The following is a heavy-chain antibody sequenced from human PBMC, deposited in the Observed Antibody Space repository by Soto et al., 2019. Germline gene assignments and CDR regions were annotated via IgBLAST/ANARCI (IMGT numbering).Heavy chain of an antibody. J-gene: IGHJ3*02. D-gene: IGHD2-15*01. Sequence: GGSLRLSCAASGFTFSDHYMDWVRQAPGKGLEWVGRTRNKANSYTTEYAASVKGRFTISRDDSKNSLYLQMNSLKTEDTAVYYCARVPCSGGSCYPTGDAFDIWGQGTMVTVSS. V-gene: IGHV3-72*01. CDR3: ARVPCSGGSCYPTGDAFDI. CDR1: GFTFSDHY. CDR2: TRNKANSYTT.